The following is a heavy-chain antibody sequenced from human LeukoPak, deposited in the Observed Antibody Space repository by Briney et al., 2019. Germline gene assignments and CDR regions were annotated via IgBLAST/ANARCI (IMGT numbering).Heavy chain of an antibody. Sequence: ASVKVSCKVSGYTLTELSMHWVRQAPGKGLEWMGGFDTEDGETIYAQKFQGRVTMTEDTSTDTAYMELSSLRSEDTAVYYCATDRIAVAGTFPFDYWGQGTLVTVSS. CDR2: FDTEDGET. V-gene: IGHV1-24*01. CDR3: ATDRIAVAGTFPFDY. J-gene: IGHJ4*02. CDR1: GYTLTELS. D-gene: IGHD6-19*01.